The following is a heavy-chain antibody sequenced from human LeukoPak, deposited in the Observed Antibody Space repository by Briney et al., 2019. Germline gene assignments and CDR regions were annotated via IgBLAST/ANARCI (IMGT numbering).Heavy chain of an antibody. J-gene: IGHJ6*02. Sequence: GGSLRLSWAASGXTFSSYAMTWVRQAPGKGLEWVSVINASGGGSYYADSVKGRFTISRDNSRNTLSLQMNSLGAEDTAVYYCAKPSFSGDYEYYAMDVWGQGTTVTVSS. V-gene: IGHV3-23*01. CDR2: INASGGGS. CDR1: GXTFSSYA. CDR3: AKPSFSGDYEYYAMDV. D-gene: IGHD3-3*02.